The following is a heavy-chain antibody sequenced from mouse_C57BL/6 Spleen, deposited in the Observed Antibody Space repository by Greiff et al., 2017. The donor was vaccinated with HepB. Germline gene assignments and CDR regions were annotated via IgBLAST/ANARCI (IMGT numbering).Heavy chain of an antibody. D-gene: IGHD2-1*01. V-gene: IGHV1-26*01. J-gene: IGHJ3*01. Sequence: EVKLQQSGPELVKPGASVKISCKASGYTFTDYYMNWVKQSHGKSLEWIGDINPNNGGTSYNQKFKGKATLTVDRSSSTAYMELRSLTSEDSAVYYCARWGGNYPFAYWGQGTLVTVSA. CDR1: GYTFTDYY. CDR2: INPNNGGT. CDR3: ARWGGNYPFAY.